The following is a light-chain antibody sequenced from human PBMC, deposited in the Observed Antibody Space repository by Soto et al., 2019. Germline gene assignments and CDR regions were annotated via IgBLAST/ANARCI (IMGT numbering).Light chain of an antibody. CDR2: DVS. J-gene: IGLJ2*01. CDR3: SSQAGRNTVV. CDR1: SSDVGGYNY. Sequence: QSALTQPRSASGSPGQSITISCTGTSSDVGGYNYVSWYQQHPAKAPKLIIFDVSKRPSGVPNRFSGSKSGNTASLTISGLRAEDEAEYYCSSQAGRNTVVFGGGTKLTVL. V-gene: IGLV2-11*01.